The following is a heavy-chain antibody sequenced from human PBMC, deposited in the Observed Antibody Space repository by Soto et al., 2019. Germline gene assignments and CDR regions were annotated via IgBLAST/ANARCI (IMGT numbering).Heavy chain of an antibody. D-gene: IGHD4-17*01. Sequence: QVQLQESGPGLVKPSETLSLTCTVSGGSISTNYWSWIRQPPGKGLEWIGYISSSGYTNYNASLKSQITISIDTSKNQFSLKLTSVTAADTAVYYCASLHGARFDPWGQGTLVTVSS. CDR1: GGSISTNY. J-gene: IGHJ5*02. CDR3: ASLHGARFDP. V-gene: IGHV4-4*08. CDR2: ISSSGYT.